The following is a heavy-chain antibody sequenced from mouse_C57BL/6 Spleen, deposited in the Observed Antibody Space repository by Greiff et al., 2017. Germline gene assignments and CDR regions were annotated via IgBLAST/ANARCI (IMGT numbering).Heavy chain of an antibody. CDR2: IDPSDSYT. CDR3: ARGPSSGYDY. J-gene: IGHJ2*01. Sequence: QLQQPGAELVKPGASVKLSCKASGYTFTSYWMQWVKQRPGQGLEWIGEIDPSDSYTNYNQKFKGKATLTVDTSSSTAYMQLSSLTSEDSAVYYCARGPSSGYDYWGQGTTLTVSS. D-gene: IGHD3-2*02. V-gene: IGHV1-50*01. CDR1: GYTFTSYW.